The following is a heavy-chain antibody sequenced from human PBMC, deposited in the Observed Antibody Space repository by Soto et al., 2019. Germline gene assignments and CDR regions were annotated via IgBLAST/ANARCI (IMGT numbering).Heavy chain of an antibody. V-gene: IGHV3-9*01. CDR3: AKAPHHLLTSSVFDF. Sequence: EVQLVESGGGLVQPGRSLRLSCTASELEFDDYAMHWVRQRPGKGLEWVSGISWNSDIIAYADSVKGRFTISRDNGKNSLYLQMGSLRAEDTALYYCAKAPHHLLTSSVFDFWGQGTLVTFSS. CDR2: ISWNSDII. J-gene: IGHJ4*02. D-gene: IGHD3-9*01. CDR1: ELEFDDYA.